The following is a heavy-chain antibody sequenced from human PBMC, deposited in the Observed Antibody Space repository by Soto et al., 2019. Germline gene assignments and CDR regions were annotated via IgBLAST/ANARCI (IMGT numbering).Heavy chain of an antibody. CDR3: ASGIQLWLRRLNNGYSG. Sequence: ASVKVSCKASGYTFTSYYMHWVRQVPGQGLEWMGIINPSGGSTSYAQKFQGRVTMTRDTSTSTVYMELSSLRSEDTAVYFCASGIQLWLRRLNNGYSGWGQGTMVTSPQ. V-gene: IGHV1-46*01. CDR2: INPSGGST. D-gene: IGHD5-18*01. CDR1: GYTFTSYY. J-gene: IGHJ1*01.